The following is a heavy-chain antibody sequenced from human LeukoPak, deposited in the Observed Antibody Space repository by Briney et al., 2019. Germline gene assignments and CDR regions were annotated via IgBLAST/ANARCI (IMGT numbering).Heavy chain of an antibody. CDR1: GGSISSYY. V-gene: IGHV4-59*01. D-gene: IGHD6-13*01. CDR3: ARLLPPYSSSVVNWFDP. Sequence: SETLSLTCTVSGGSISSYYWSWIRQPPGKGLEWIGYIYYSGSTDYNPSLKSRVTISVDTSKYQFSLKLSSVTAADTAVYYCARLLPPYSSSVVNWFDPWGQGTLVTVSS. J-gene: IGHJ5*02. CDR2: IYYSGST.